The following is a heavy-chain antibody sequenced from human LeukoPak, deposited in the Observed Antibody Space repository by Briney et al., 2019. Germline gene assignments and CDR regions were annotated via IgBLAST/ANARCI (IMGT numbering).Heavy chain of an antibody. J-gene: IGHJ6*03. CDR3: ARGVIAAAGRGGYYYYYYMDV. D-gene: IGHD6-13*01. CDR1: GYTFTSYD. V-gene: IGHV1-8*01. CDR2: MNPNSGNT. Sequence: GASVKVSCKASGYTFTSYDINWVRQATGQGLEWMGWMNPNSGNTGYAQKFQGRVTMTRNTSISTAYMELSSLRSEDTAVYYCARGVIAAAGRGGYYYYYYMDVWGKGTTVTISS.